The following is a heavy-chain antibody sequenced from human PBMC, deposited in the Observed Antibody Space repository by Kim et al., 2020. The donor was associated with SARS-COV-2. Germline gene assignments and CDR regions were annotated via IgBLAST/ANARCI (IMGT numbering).Heavy chain of an antibody. CDR1: GYTFTSYY. Sequence: ASVKVSCKASGYTFTSYYMHWVRQAPGQGLEWMGIINPSGGSTSYAQKFQGRVTMTRDTSTSTVYMELSSLISEDTAVYYCARGGIAVAGRREYYYYGMDVWGQGTTVTVSS. J-gene: IGHJ6*02. CDR2: INPSGGST. CDR3: ARGGIAVAGRREYYYYGMDV. V-gene: IGHV1-46*01. D-gene: IGHD6-19*01.